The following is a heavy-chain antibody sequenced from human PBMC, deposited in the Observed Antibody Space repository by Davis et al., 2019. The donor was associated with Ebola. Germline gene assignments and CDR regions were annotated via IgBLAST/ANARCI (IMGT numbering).Heavy chain of an antibody. V-gene: IGHV4-34*01. J-gene: IGHJ6*04. Sequence: MPSETLSLTCAVYGGSFSGYYWSWIRQSPGKGLEWIGEINHSGSTNYNPSLKSRVTMSIDTSKNQFSLRLRPVTAADTAVYYCTRLTTDSSGWYFYGMDVWGKGTTVTVSS. D-gene: IGHD6-19*01. CDR1: GGSFSGYY. CDR3: TRLTTDSSGWYFYGMDV. CDR2: INHSGST.